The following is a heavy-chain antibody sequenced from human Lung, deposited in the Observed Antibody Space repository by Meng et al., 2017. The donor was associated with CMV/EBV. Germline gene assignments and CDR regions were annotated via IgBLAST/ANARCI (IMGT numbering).Heavy chain of an antibody. CDR3: ARDSPGGYGYFDS. V-gene: IGHV4-30-4*01. CDR1: DGFNTIDNYD. CDR2: IHYSGTT. Sequence: HVQWTAPGPGLWMPSPDPASTCTVSDGFNTIDNYDWSWIRKPPGQGLEWIGYIHYSGTTYYNPSLKSRIAISLDTSKNQFSLNLNSVTAADAAVYYCARDSPGGYGYFDSWGQGTLVTVSS. D-gene: IGHD5-12*01. J-gene: IGHJ4*02.